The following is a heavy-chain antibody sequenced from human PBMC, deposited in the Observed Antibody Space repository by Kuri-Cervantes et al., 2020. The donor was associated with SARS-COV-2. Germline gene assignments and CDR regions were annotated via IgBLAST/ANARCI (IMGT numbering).Heavy chain of an antibody. CDR3: ARRGGYCSSTSCYTRYWYFDL. J-gene: IGHJ2*01. CDR2: INHSGNT. V-gene: IGHV4-34*01. Sequence: SETLSLTCAVHGGSFSGLSWSWIRQSPGKGLEWIGEINHSGNTNYDPSLKSRVTISIDTSKNQFSLKLSSVTAADTAVYYCARRGGYCSSTSCYTRYWYFDLWGRGTLVTVSS. D-gene: IGHD2-2*02. CDR1: GGSFSGLS.